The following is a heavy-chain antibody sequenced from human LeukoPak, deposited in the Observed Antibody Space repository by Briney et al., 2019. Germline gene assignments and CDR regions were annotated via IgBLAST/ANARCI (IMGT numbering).Heavy chain of an antibody. CDR3: AKATDY. CDR2: ISYDGSNK. V-gene: IGHV3-30*18. CDR1: GFTLRTYE. J-gene: IGHJ4*02. Sequence: PGGSLRLSCAASGFTLRTYEMNWVRQAPGKGLEWVAVISYDGSNKYYADSVKGRFTISRDNSKNTLYLQMNSLRAEDTAVYYCAKATDYWGQGTLVTVSS.